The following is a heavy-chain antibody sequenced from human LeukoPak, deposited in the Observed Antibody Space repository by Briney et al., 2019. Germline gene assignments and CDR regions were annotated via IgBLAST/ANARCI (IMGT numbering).Heavy chain of an antibody. CDR1: GFTFSSYW. D-gene: IGHD6-19*01. CDR3: ARDCCSGWYYDY. Sequence: GGSLRLSCAASGFTFSSYWMHWVRQAPGKGLVWVSRINSDGSSTSYAHSVKGRFTISRDNAKNTLYLQMNSLRAEDTAVYYCARDCCSGWYYDYWGQGTLVTVSS. CDR2: INSDGSST. V-gene: IGHV3-74*01. J-gene: IGHJ4*02.